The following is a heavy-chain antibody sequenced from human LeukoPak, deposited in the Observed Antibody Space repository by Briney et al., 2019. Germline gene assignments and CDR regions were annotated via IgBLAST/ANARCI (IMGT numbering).Heavy chain of an antibody. CDR3: ARGRIAAAGTGYYYYYYMDV. D-gene: IGHD6-13*01. Sequence: SETLSLTCTVSGGSISSYYWSWIRQPAGKGLEWIGRIYTSGSTNYNPSLKSRVTMSVDTSKNQFSLKLSSVTAADTAVYYCARGRIAAAGTGYYYYYYMDVWGKGTTVTISS. V-gene: IGHV4-4*07. CDR1: GGSISSYY. CDR2: IYTSGST. J-gene: IGHJ6*03.